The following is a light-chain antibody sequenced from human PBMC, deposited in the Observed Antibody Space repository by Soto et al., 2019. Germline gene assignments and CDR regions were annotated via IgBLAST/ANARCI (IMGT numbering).Light chain of an antibody. Sequence: EIVMTQSPATLSVSPGERATLSCRASQSFSSNLAWYQQKPGQAPRLLIYGASTRATGVPARFSGSGSGTEFTLTISSLQSEDFAVYYCQQYNIWPRTFGQGTRLE. V-gene: IGKV3-15*01. J-gene: IGKJ5*01. CDR1: QSFSSN. CDR2: GAS. CDR3: QQYNIWPRT.